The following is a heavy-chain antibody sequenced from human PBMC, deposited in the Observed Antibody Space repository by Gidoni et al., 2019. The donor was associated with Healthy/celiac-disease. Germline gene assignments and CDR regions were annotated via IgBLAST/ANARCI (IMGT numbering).Heavy chain of an antibody. CDR1: GGSISSYY. J-gene: IGHJ4*02. Sequence: QVQLQESGPGLVKPSETLSLTCTVSGGSISSYYWSWIRQPPGKGLEWIGYIYYSGSTNYNPSLKSRVTISVDTSKNQFSLKLSSVTAADTAVYYCARWVPVAGGRFDYWGQGTLVTVSS. V-gene: IGHV4-59*01. CDR3: ARWVPVAGGRFDY. CDR2: IYYSGST. D-gene: IGHD6-19*01.